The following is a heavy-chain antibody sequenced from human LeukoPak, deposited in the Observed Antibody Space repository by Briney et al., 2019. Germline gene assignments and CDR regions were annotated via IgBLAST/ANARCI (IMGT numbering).Heavy chain of an antibody. CDR2: ITGSGVDI. Sequence: GGSLRLSCAASGFTFSSCTMNWVRQAPGKGLEWVSTITGSGVDIYYTDSVKGRFTISRDNSRRTLYLQMNSLRTEDTAVYYCAKFPFGAHLVDYWGQGTLVTVSS. V-gene: IGHV3-23*01. CDR3: AKFPFGAHLVDY. CDR1: GFTFSSCT. D-gene: IGHD1-26*01. J-gene: IGHJ4*02.